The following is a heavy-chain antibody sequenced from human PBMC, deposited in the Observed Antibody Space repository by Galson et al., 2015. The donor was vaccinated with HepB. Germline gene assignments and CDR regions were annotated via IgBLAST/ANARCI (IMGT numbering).Heavy chain of an antibody. D-gene: IGHD2-21*02. J-gene: IGHJ3*02. CDR3: AGRDCGGDCYWVNDAFDI. V-gene: IGHV4-30-4*01. Sequence: LSLTCTVSGGSISGYYWSWIRQPPGKGLEWIGYIYYSGSTYYNPSLKSRVTISVDTSKNQFSLKLSSVTAADTAVYYCAGRDCGGDCYWVNDAFDIWGQGTMVTVSS. CDR2: IYYSGST. CDR1: GGSISGYY.